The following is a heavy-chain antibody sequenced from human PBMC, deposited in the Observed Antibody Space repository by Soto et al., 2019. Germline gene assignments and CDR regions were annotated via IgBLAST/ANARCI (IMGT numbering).Heavy chain of an antibody. D-gene: IGHD3-3*01. J-gene: IGHJ5*02. Sequence: GESLKISCKGSGYSFTSYWIGWVRQMPGKGLEWMGIIYPGDSDTRYSPSFQGQVTISADKSISTAYLQWSSLKASDTAMYYCARSIFGVVIPTNWFDPWGQGTLVTVSS. CDR2: IYPGDSDT. CDR3: ARSIFGVVIPTNWFDP. CDR1: GYSFTSYW. V-gene: IGHV5-51*01.